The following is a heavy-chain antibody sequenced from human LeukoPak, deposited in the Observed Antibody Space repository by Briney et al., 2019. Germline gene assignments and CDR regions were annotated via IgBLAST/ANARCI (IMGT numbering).Heavy chain of an antibody. CDR1: GGSISTYY. D-gene: IGHD4-17*01. V-gene: IGHV4-59*01. CDR2: IYYSGTT. CDR3: AREDPQTTVPEGLDV. Sequence: PSETLSLTCTVSGGSISTYYWSWIRQSPGKGLEWIGYIYYSGTTNYNPPLKSRVTISVDTSKNQFSLKLNSVTAADTAVYYCAREDPQTTVPEGLDVWGQGTTVTVSS. J-gene: IGHJ6*02.